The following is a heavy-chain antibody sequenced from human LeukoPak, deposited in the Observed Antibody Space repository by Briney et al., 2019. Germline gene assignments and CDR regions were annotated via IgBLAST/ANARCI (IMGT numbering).Heavy chain of an antibody. CDR2: INHSGST. V-gene: IGHV4-34*01. J-gene: IGHJ4*02. Sequence: SETLSLTCAVYGGSFSGYYWSWIRQPPGKGLEWIGEINHSGSTNYNPSLTSRITISVDTSKNPFSLTPGSVAAADTAVYYCARGPWLVRAVDYWGQGTLVTVSS. D-gene: IGHD6-19*01. CDR3: ARGPWLVRAVDY. CDR1: GGSFSGYY.